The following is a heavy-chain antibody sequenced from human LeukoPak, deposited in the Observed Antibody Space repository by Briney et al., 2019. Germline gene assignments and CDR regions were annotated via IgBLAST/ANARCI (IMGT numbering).Heavy chain of an antibody. J-gene: IGHJ4*02. Sequence: ASVKVSCKASGYTFTGYYMHWVRQAPGQGLEWMGWINPNSGGTNYAQKFQGRVTMTRDTSISTAYMELSRLRSDDTAVYYCAREVLGYCSGGSCYSNYFDYWGQGTLVTVSS. D-gene: IGHD2-15*01. V-gene: IGHV1-2*02. CDR1: GYTFTGYY. CDR2: INPNSGGT. CDR3: AREVLGYCSGGSCYSNYFDY.